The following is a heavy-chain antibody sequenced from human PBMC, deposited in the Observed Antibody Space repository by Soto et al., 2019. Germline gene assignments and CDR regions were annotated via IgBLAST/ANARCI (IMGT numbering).Heavy chain of an antibody. V-gene: IGHV1-69*06. CDR2: IIPIFGTA. J-gene: IGHJ6*02. D-gene: IGHD5-18*01. CDR3: ARERTDTAMVTSSLYYYYYGMDV. Sequence: SSLKGDWKSAVYGISVYAISWWRQTPGQGLEWMGGIIPIFGTANYAQKFQGRVTITADKSTSTAYMELSSLRSEDTAVYYCARERTDTAMVTSSLYYYYYGMDVWGQGTTVTVSS. CDR1: VYGISVYA.